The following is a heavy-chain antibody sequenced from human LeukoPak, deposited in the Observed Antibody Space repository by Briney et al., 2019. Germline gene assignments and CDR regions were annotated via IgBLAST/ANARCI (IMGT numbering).Heavy chain of an antibody. CDR1: GYTFTGYY. D-gene: IGHD6-19*01. V-gene: IGHV1-2*06. CDR3: APSSGWWFDY. J-gene: IGHJ4*02. Sequence: GASVKVSCKASGYTFTGYYMHWVRQAPGQGLEWMGRINPSSGGTNYAQKFQGRVTMTRDTSTSTAYMELSRLRSDDTAVYYCAPSSGWWFDYWGQGTLVTVSS. CDR2: INPSSGGT.